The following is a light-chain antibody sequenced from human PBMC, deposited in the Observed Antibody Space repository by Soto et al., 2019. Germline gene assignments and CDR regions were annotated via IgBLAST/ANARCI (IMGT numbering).Light chain of an antibody. Sequence: ENVLTQSPATLSLSQVEKATLSCSSSQSVSSYLAWYQQKPGQAPRLLIYDASNRATGIPARFSGSGSGTDFTLTISSLEPEDFAVYYCQQRSNWPPITVGQGTRLEI. CDR3: QQRSNWPPIT. CDR2: DAS. J-gene: IGKJ5*01. CDR1: QSVSSY. V-gene: IGKV3-11*01.